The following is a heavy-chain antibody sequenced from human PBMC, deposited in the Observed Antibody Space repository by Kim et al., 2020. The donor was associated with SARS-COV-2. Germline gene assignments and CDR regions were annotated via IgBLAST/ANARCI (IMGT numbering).Heavy chain of an antibody. CDR3: TTAWRHLGV. Sequence: TKNYAETEKGGVTNSRDDSKNTLYLQMNSLKIEDTAVYYCTTAWRHLGVWGQGTTVTVSS. V-gene: IGHV3-15*06. D-gene: IGHD3-16*01. J-gene: IGHJ6*02. CDR2: TK.